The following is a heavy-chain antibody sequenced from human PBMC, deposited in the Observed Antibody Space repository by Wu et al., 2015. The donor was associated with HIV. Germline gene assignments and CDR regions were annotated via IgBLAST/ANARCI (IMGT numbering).Heavy chain of an antibody. CDR2: IIPVFGAA. D-gene: IGHD1-26*01. CDR3: ARDGNDGARAHSGSYYPY. J-gene: IGHJ4*02. Sequence: QVQVVQSGAEVKKPGSSVKVSCQASGGTFSKYAITWVRQAPGQGLEWMGRIIPVFGAADYAQKFRDRVTITADESTSTGYMELSSLRSEDTAVYYCARDGNDGARAHSGSYYPYWGQGTLVTVSS. V-gene: IGHV1-69*13. CDR1: GGTFSKYA.